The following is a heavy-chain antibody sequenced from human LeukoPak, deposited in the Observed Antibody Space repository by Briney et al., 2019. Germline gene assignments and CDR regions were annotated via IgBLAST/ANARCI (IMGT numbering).Heavy chain of an antibody. D-gene: IGHD3-9*01. CDR3: AKLTPY. V-gene: IGHV3-23*01. CDR1: GFTSTSSA. J-gene: IGHJ4*02. Sequence: GGSLRLSCAASGFTSTSSAMSWVPDAPGKGLEWVSSIIVSGDNTYYTDSVQGRFTISRDNFKNTLYLQMNSLRPEDTAIYYCAKLTPYWGQGTLVTVSS. CDR2: IIVSGDNT.